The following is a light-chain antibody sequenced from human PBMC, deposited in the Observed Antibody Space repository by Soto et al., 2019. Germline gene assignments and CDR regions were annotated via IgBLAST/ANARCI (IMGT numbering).Light chain of an antibody. CDR3: QQYYGAPLT. J-gene: IGKJ4*01. CDR2: WAS. Sequence: DIVMTHSPDSLAVSLGERATINCKSSQSVLLSSNNRNYLAWYQQKPGHPPKVLIYWASTRESGVPDRFSGSGSGTDFTLTISSLQAEDVAVYYCQQYYGAPLTFGGGTKVDIK. CDR1: QSVLLSSNNRNY. V-gene: IGKV4-1*01.